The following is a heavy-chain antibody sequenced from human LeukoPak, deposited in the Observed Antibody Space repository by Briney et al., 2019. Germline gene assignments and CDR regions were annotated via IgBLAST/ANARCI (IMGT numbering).Heavy chain of an antibody. CDR1: GFTFNTYG. CDR3: AKSNSESQTTVGN. CDR2: ILSDGTHT. V-gene: IGHV3-33*06. J-gene: IGHJ4*02. D-gene: IGHD1-26*01. Sequence: GGSLRLSCAASGFTFNTYGMHWVRPAPGEGLEWVAVILSDGTHTYYSDSVKGRFTISKDNSKNALYLEMNSLRVEDTAVYYCAKSNSESQTTVGNWGQGTLVTVSS.